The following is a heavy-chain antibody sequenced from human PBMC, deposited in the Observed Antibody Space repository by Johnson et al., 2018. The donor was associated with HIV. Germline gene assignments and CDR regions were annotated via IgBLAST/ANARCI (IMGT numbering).Heavy chain of an antibody. CDR1: GFTFSSNY. CDR3: ARACRVGYTCDAFDI. V-gene: IGHV3-66*01. Sequence: VQLVESGGDLVQPGGSLRLSCAPSGFTFSSNYMTWVRQAPGQGLEWVSVIFSGGINYYADSANGSFTTPSDNSKNTPYLQMNSLRAEDTALYYCARACRVGYTCDAFDIWGQGKMVTVSS. CDR2: IFSGGIN. J-gene: IGHJ3*02. D-gene: IGHD5-24*01.